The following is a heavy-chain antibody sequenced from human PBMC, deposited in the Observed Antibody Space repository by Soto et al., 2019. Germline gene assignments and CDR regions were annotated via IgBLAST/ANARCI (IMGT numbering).Heavy chain of an antibody. CDR3: AADRTYWGGDCYGA. V-gene: IGHV1-58*01. Sequence: QMQLVQSGPEMKKPGTSVKVSCKASGFTFTSSAVQWVRQARGQRLVWIGWIVVGSGNTNYAQKFQERVTITRDMSTSTAYMELSSLRSEDTAVYYCAADRTYWGGDCYGAWGQGTKVTVSS. D-gene: IGHD2-21*02. CDR1: GFTFTSSA. CDR2: IVVGSGNT. J-gene: IGHJ4*02.